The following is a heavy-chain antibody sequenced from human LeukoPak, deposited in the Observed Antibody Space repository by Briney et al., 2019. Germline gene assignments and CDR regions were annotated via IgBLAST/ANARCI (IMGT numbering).Heavy chain of an antibody. J-gene: IGHJ4*02. D-gene: IGHD5-18*01. CDR2: IRYDGSNK. V-gene: IGHV3-30*02. CDR1: GFTFSSYG. CDR3: ARDVRGYRRPLHY. Sequence: GGSLRLSCAASGFTFSSYGMHWVRQAPGKGLEWVAFIRYDGSNKYYADSVKGRFTISRDNSKNTLYLQMNSLRADDTAIYYCARDVRGYRRPLHYWGQGTLVTVSS.